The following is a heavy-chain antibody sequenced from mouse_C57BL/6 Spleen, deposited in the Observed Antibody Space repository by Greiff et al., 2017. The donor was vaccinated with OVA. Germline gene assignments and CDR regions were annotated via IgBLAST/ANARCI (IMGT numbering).Heavy chain of an antibody. J-gene: IGHJ3*01. CDR3: AGEGGAY. CDR2: IYPGDGDA. CDR1: GYAFRSSW. Sequence: VQLQQSGPELVQPGASVKISCKASGYAFRSSWMNWVKQRPGKGLGWIGRIYPGDGDANYNGKFKGKATLTADKSSITAYMQHSGLPSEDSAVYFCAGEGGAYWGQGTLVTVSA. V-gene: IGHV1-82*01.